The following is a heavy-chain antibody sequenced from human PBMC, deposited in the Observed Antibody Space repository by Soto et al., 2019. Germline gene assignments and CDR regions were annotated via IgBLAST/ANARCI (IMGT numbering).Heavy chain of an antibody. CDR3: ARDPQITMIPPIYFDY. CDR1: GGTFSSYT. D-gene: IGHD3-22*01. CDR2: IIPILGIA. V-gene: IGHV1-69*04. Sequence: SVKVSCKASGGTFSSYTISWVRQAPGQGLEWMGRIIPILGIANYAQKFQGRVTITADKSTSTAYMELSSLRSEDTAVYYCARDPQITMIPPIYFDYWGQGTLVTVSS. J-gene: IGHJ4*02.